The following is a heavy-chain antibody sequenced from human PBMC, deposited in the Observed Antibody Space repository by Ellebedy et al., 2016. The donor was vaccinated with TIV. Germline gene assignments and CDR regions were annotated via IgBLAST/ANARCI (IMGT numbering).Heavy chain of an antibody. D-gene: IGHD2/OR15-2a*01. J-gene: IGHJ4*02. CDR2: IRSSDSST. CDR1: GFTFSDYY. V-gene: IGHV3-11*01. Sequence: GGSLRLSCAASGFTFSDYYMSWIRQAPGKGLDYIAYIRSSDSSTSYAESVKGRFTISRDNAENSLYLQMQSLRAEDTAIYYCARARIYGPFDYWGQGILVTVSS. CDR3: ARARIYGPFDY.